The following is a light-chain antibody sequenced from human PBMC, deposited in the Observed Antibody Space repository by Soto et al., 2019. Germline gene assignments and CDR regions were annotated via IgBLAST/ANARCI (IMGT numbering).Light chain of an antibody. CDR1: QSVSSSY. Sequence: EIVLTHSPGTLSLSPGERATLSCRASQSVSSSYLAWYQQKPGQAPRLLIYGASSRATGIPDRFSGSGSGTDFPLTISRREPEDFAVYFCQQYGNSPPNTFGQGTKVEIK. V-gene: IGKV3-20*01. CDR2: GAS. CDR3: QQYGNSPPNT. J-gene: IGKJ2*01.